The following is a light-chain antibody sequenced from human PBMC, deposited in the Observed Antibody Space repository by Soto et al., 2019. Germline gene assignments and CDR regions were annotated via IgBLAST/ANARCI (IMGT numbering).Light chain of an antibody. J-gene: IGLJ1*01. CDR1: SSNIGAGYD. Sequence: QSVLTQPPSVSGAPGQRVTVSCTGSSSNIGAGYDVHWYQQLPGTAPKLLIYHISDRTSGVPDRFSGSNSGTSASLAITGLQAEDESYYYYRAYYSLLSVFYVCGTGTKSTGL. CDR2: HIS. CDR3: RAYYSLLSVFYV. V-gene: IGLV1-40*01.